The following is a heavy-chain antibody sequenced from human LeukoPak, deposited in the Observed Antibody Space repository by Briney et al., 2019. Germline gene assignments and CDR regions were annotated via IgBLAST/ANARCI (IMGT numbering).Heavy chain of an antibody. V-gene: IGHV4-34*01. CDR3: ARRDSSGYYLDS. Sequence: SETLSLTCAVYGGSFSGYYWSWIRQPPGKGLEWIGEINHSGSTNYNPSLKSRVTISVDTSKNQFSLKLSPVTAADTAVYYCARRDSSGYYLDSWGQGTLVTVSS. D-gene: IGHD3-22*01. CDR1: GGSFSGYY. J-gene: IGHJ4*02. CDR2: INHSGST.